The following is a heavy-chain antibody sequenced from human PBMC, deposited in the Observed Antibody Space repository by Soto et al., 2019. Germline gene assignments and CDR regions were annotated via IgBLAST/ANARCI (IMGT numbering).Heavy chain of an antibody. CDR3: AGGRIVVAGSSAYYGMDV. CDR1: GGNPSNSA. D-gene: IGHD6-19*01. Sequence: QVHLLMQSGAEVKKTGSSVKVSCKASGGNPSNSAISWVLQAPGQGLEWMGGIIPVFGIISYAQNFQGRVTITAEESTSPADMEPSSLRVDDTAVDFCAGGRIVVAGSSAYYGMDVWGQGTAVTFA. CDR2: IIPVFGII. V-gene: IGHV1-69*01. J-gene: IGHJ6*01.